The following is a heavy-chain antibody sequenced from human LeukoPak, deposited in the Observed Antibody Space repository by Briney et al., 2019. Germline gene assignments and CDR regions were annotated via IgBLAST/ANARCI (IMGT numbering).Heavy chain of an antibody. D-gene: IGHD4-17*01. CDR2: ISGGGETT. V-gene: IGHV3-23*01. J-gene: IGHJ4*02. Sequence: GGSLRLSCAASGFTFNNYAMNWVRQAPGKGLERVSSISGGGETTYYADSAKGRFTISRDNSQNTLYLQMNSLRAEDTAVYYCARDYADHVGYFFFDYWGQGTLVTVSS. CDR3: ARDYADHVGYFFFDY. CDR1: GFTFNNYA.